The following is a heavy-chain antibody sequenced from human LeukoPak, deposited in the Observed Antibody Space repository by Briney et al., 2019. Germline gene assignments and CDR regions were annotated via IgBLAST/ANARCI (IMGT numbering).Heavy chain of an antibody. V-gene: IGHV4-59*03. CDR3: ACGTTKWLAPPLDY. J-gene: IGHJ4*02. Sequence: SETLSLTCAVSGGSISGYYWSWIRQPPGKGLEYIGYIYDSGTTNYNPSLKSRITISIDTSKNQVSLNLTSVTAADTAVYYCACGTTKWLAPPLDYWGQGTLVTVSS. D-gene: IGHD1-14*01. CDR1: GGSISGYY. CDR2: IYDSGTT.